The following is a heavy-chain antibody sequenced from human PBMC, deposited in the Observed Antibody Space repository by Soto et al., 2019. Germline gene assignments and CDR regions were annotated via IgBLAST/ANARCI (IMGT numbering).Heavy chain of an antibody. Sequence: EVQLVESGGGLVQPGGSLRLSCAASGFTFSSYWMHWVRQAPGKGLVWVSRINSDGSSTSYADSVKGRFTISRDNAKNTLYLQMNSLRAEDTAVYYCARDQYGVYYYYGMDVWGQGTTVTVSS. V-gene: IGHV3-74*01. CDR1: GFTFSSYW. D-gene: IGHD4-17*01. J-gene: IGHJ6*02. CDR3: ARDQYGVYYYYGMDV. CDR2: INSDGSST.